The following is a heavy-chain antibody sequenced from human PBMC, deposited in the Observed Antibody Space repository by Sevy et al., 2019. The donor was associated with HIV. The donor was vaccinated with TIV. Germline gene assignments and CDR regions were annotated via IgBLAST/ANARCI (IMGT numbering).Heavy chain of an antibody. J-gene: IGHJ4*02. V-gene: IGHV3-48*03. D-gene: IGHD3-22*01. CDR3: ARGPHYYYDSTSFFEY. CDR1: GFTFTSYE. CDR2: IISSAKSI. Sequence: GGSLRLSCTASGFTFTSYEMNWVRQAPGKGLEWVSSIISSAKSIYYAYSVKGRFTVSRDNAKNSLFLQMNSLRAEDTAIYYCARGPHYYYDSTSFFEYWGQGTLVTVSS.